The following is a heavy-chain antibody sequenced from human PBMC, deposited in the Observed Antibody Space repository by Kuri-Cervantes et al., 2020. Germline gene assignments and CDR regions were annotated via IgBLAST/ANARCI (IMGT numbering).Heavy chain of an antibody. D-gene: IGHD3-16*01. J-gene: IGHJ3*02. CDR2: IGTAGDT. CDR1: GFTFSSYD. CDR3: TKERLAFDI. Sequence: GESLKISCAASGFTFSSYDMHWVRQATGKGLEWVSAIGTAGDTYYPGSVKGRFTISRDNSKNTLYLQMNSLRAEDTAIYYCTKERLAFDIWGQGTMVTVSS. V-gene: IGHV3-13*01.